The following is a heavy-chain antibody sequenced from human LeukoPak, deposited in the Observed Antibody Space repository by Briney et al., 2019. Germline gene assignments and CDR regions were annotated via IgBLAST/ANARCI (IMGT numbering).Heavy chain of an antibody. D-gene: IGHD3-10*01. Sequence: PSETLSLTCAVSGASIGSSNWLSWVRPPPGKGLEWIGEVYHSGDTNYNPSLRSRVTISADRSNNQFSLRLNSVTAADTAVFYCARGEQRGSGTVHFDFWGQGILVTVSS. CDR3: ARGEQRGSGTVHFDF. V-gene: IGHV4-4*02. CDR2: VYHSGDT. CDR1: GASIGSSNW. J-gene: IGHJ4*02.